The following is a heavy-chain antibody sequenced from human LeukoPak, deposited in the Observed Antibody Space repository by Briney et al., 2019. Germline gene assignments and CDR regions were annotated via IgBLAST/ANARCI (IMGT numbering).Heavy chain of an antibody. V-gene: IGHV4-39*07. D-gene: IGHD3/OR15-3a*01. J-gene: IGHJ6*03. CDR2: IYYSGST. CDR1: GGSISSSSYY. Sequence: SETLSLTCTVSGGSISSSSYYWGWIRQPPGKGLEWIGSIYYSGSTYYNPSLKSRVTISVDKSKNLFSLKLYCARTGHWTGIQTMYYYYYMDVWGKGTTVTVSS. CDR3: MYYYYYMDV.